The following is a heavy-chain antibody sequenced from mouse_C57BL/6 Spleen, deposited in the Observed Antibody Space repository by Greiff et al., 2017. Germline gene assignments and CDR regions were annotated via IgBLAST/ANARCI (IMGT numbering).Heavy chain of an antibody. V-gene: IGHV5-16*01. Sequence: VKLMESEGGLVQPGSSMKLSCTASGFTFSDSYMAWVRQVPEKGLEWVANINYDGSSTYYLDSLKSRFIISRDNAKNILYLQMSSLKSEDTATYYCARDLTRAYYFDYWGQGTTLTVSS. CDR3: ARDLTRAYYFDY. D-gene: IGHD1-3*01. CDR1: GFTFSDSY. CDR2: INYDGSST. J-gene: IGHJ2*01.